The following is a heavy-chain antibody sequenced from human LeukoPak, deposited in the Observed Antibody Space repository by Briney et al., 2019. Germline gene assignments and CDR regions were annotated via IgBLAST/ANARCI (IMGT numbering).Heavy chain of an antibody. Sequence: SETLSLTCTVSGGSISSSSYYWGWIRQPPGKGLEWIGSIYYSGSTYYNPSLKSRVTISVDTSKNQFSLKLSSVTAADTAVYYCARYSGSWTPPFDYWGQGTLVTVSS. CDR2: IYYSGST. CDR3: ARYSGSWTPPFDY. V-gene: IGHV4-39*07. J-gene: IGHJ4*02. D-gene: IGHD6-13*01. CDR1: GGSISSSSYY.